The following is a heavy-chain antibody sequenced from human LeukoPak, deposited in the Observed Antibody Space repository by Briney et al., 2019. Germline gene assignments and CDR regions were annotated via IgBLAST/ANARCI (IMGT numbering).Heavy chain of an antibody. V-gene: IGHV3-20*04. CDR1: GFTFTNYW. CDR2: INWNGGST. J-gene: IGHJ6*03. CDR3: ARRGYSGYDSYFYYMDV. D-gene: IGHD5-12*01. Sequence: PGGSLRLSCAASGFTFTNYWMTWVRQAPGKGLEWVSGINWNGGSTGYVDSVKGRFTISRDNAKNSLYLQMNSLRAEDTALYYCARRGYSGYDSYFYYMDVWGKGTTVTVSS.